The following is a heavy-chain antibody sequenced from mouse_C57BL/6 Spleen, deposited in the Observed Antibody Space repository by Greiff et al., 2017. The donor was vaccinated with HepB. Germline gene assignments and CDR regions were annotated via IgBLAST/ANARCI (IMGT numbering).Heavy chain of an antibody. V-gene: IGHV1-81*01. CDR1: GYTFTSYG. CDR2: IYPRSGNT. CDR3: ACTTVVAPDRYFEV. J-gene: IGHJ1*03. D-gene: IGHD1-1*01. Sequence: VQLQESGAELARPGASVKLSCKASGYTFTSYGISWVKQRTGQGLEWIGEIYPRSGNTYYNEKFKGKATLTADKSSSTAYMELRSLTSEDSAVYFCACTTVVAPDRYFEVWGTGTTVTVSS.